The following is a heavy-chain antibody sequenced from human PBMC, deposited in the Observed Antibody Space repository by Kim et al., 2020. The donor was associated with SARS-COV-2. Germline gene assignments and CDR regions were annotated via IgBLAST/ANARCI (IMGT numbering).Heavy chain of an antibody. CDR1: GHTFTRDS. J-gene: IGHJ4*02. CDR3: LGGYYFDY. Sequence: ASVKVSCKTSGHTFTRDSIHWVRQAPGQRLEWMGGIDCGNGDTIYSQKFQGRVTFTTDTSASTAYMELSFLRSEDSAVYYCLGGYYFDYWGQGTLVTVS. CDR2: IDCGNGDT. V-gene: IGHV1-3*01. D-gene: IGHD2-15*01.